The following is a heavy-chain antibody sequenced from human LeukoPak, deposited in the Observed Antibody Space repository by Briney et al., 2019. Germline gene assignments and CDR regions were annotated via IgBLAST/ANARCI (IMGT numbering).Heavy chain of an antibody. Sequence: GASVKVSCKASGYTFSNYGINWVRQAPGQGLEWMGWISAYTGYTIYAQNFQGRVTMTTDTSTSIGYMELRSLTSDDTAVYYCARGLEGFEESSRWFDPWGQGTLVTVSS. CDR1: GYTFSNYG. D-gene: IGHD3-10*01. CDR3: ARGLEGFEESSRWFDP. CDR2: ISAYTGYT. V-gene: IGHV1-18*01. J-gene: IGHJ5*02.